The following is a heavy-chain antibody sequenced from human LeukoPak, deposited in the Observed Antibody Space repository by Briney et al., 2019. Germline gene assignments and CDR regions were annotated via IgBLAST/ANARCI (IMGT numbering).Heavy chain of an antibody. D-gene: IGHD1-26*01. CDR2: IYHSGST. CDR3: ARARSGSPGDAFDI. V-gene: IGHV4-4*02. Sequence: SETLSLTCAVSGGSISSSKWWSWVRQSPGKGLEWIGEIYHSGSTNYNPSLKSRVTISVDKPKNQFSLKLSSVTAADTAVYYCARARSGSPGDAFDIWGKGQWSPSLQ. J-gene: IGHJ3*02. CDR1: GGSISSSKW.